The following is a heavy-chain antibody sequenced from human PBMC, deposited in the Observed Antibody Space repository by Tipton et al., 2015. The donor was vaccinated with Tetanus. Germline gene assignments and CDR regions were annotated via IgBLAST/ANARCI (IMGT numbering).Heavy chain of an antibody. J-gene: IGHJ3*02. CDR1: GNTFSSST. CDR2: IVPLLGSA. Sequence: QLVQSGAGVKKPGSSMRLSCKASGNTFSSSTLSWVRQAPGHGLEWMGMIVPLLGSAYYAQKFQDRVTITADKSASTAYLDLRSLKSDDTAVYYCATVGAGLRRREGPLDSWGQGTMVTVSS. CDR3: ATVGAGLRRREGPLDS. V-gene: IGHV1-69*08. D-gene: IGHD1-1*01.